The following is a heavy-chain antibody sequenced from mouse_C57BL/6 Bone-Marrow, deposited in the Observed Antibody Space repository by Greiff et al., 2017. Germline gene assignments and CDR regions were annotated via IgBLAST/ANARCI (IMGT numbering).Heavy chain of an antibody. D-gene: IGHD1-1*01. Sequence: QVQLQQPGAELVKPGASVKMSCKASGYTFTSYWITWVKQRPGQGLEWIGDIYPGSGSTNYNEKFKSKATLTVDTSSSTAYMQLSSLTSEASAVYYCARDYGSSPLYYFDYWGQGTTLTVSS. CDR1: GYTFTSYW. CDR3: ARDYGSSPLYYFDY. CDR2: IYPGSGST. J-gene: IGHJ2*01. V-gene: IGHV1-55*01.